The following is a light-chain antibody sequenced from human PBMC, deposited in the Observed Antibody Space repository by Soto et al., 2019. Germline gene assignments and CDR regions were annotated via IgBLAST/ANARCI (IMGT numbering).Light chain of an antibody. CDR2: EIS. CDR1: SSDVGASDF. Sequence: QSALTQPASVSESPGQSITISCTGTSSDVGASDFVSWYQQHPGKAPELIIYEISNRPSGVSSRFSGSKSGNTASLTISGLQADDESDYYCSSYTTSHTLVFGGGTQLTVL. V-gene: IGLV2-14*01. J-gene: IGLJ2*01. CDR3: SSYTTSHTLV.